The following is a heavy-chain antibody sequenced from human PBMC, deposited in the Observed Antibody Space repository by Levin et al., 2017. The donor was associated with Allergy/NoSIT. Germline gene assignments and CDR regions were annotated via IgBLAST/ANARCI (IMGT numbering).Heavy chain of an antibody. CDR2: IYYSGST. CDR1: GGSISSYY. Sequence: SETLSLTCTVSGGSISSYYWSWIRQPPGKGLEWIGYIYYSGSTNYNPSLKSRVTISVDTSKNQFSLKLSSVTAADTAVYYCARLYSYGGSGNDYWGQGTLVTVSS. V-gene: IGHV4-59*08. J-gene: IGHJ4*02. D-gene: IGHD5-18*01. CDR3: ARLYSYGGSGNDY.